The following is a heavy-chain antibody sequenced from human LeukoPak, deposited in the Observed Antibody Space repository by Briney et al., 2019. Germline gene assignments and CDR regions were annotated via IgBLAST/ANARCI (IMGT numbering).Heavy chain of an antibody. CDR3: ARADFGVLIIGYYYFYMDD. V-gene: IGHV3-11*01. CDR2: ISSSGNTI. Sequence: GGSLRLSCAASGFTFSDSYMSWVRQAPGKGLEWLPSISSSGNTIYYADSVKGRFAVSRDNAKNSLSLQMNSLRVEDTAMYFCARADFGVLIIGYYYFYMDDWGKGTTVTVSS. D-gene: IGHD3-3*01. CDR1: GFTFSDSY. J-gene: IGHJ6*03.